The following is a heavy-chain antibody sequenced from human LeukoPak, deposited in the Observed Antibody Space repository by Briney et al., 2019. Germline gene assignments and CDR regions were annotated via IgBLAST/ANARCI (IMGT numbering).Heavy chain of an antibody. CDR2: MNPNSGNT. J-gene: IGHJ6*02. D-gene: IGHD6-19*01. CDR3: ARGYSSGWLHSLYYYYYGMDV. CDR1: GYTFTSYD. V-gene: IGHV1-8*01. Sequence: ASVKVSCKASGYTFTSYDINWVRQATGQGLEWMGWMNPNSGNTGYAQKFQGRVTMTRNTSISTAYMELSSLRPEDTAVYYCARGYSSGWLHSLYYYYYGMDVWGQGTTVTVSS.